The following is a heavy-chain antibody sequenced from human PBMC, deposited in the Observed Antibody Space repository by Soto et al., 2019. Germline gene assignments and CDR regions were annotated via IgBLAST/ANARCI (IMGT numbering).Heavy chain of an antibody. CDR2: ISSSSSYI. J-gene: IGHJ4*02. Sequence: GGSLRLSCAASGFTFSSYSMNWVRQAPGKGLEWVSSISSSSSYIYYADSVKGRFTISRDNAKNSLYLQMNSLRAEDTAVYYCARGLFYYDSSGYLGYWGQGTSVTVSS. CDR1: GFTFSSYS. D-gene: IGHD3-22*01. V-gene: IGHV3-21*01. CDR3: ARGLFYYDSSGYLGY.